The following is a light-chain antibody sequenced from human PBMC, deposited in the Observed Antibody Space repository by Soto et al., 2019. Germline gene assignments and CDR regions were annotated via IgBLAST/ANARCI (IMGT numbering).Light chain of an antibody. CDR1: SSDVGGYTH. J-gene: IGLJ3*02. Sequence: QSALTQPPSASGSLGRSVTISCTGTSSDVGGYTHVSWYQQHPGKAPRLMIYEVNKRPSGVPDRFSGSKSGNTASLTVSGLQGEDEADYYCSSYAGNNNLVFGGGTKVTVL. V-gene: IGLV2-8*01. CDR3: SSYAGNNNLV. CDR2: EVN.